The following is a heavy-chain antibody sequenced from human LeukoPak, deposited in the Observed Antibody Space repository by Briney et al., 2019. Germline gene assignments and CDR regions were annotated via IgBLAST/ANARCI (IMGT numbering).Heavy chain of an antibody. V-gene: IGHV3-21*01. J-gene: IGHJ4*02. D-gene: IGHD4-17*01. Sequence: GGSLRLSCAASGFTFSSYSMNWVRQAPGKGLEWVSSISSSSSYIYYADSVKGRFTISRDNAKNPLYLQMNSLRAEDTAVYYCASLTTVTKVGFDYWGQGTLVTVSS. CDR2: ISSSSSYI. CDR3: ASLTTVTKVGFDY. CDR1: GFTFSSYS.